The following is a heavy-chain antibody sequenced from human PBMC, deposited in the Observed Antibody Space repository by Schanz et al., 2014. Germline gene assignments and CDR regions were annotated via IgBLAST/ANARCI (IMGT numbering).Heavy chain of an antibody. J-gene: IGHJ3*02. CDR1: GFTFSSYA. V-gene: IGHV3-23*01. Sequence: EVQLLESGGGLVQPGWSLRLSCAASGFTFSSYAMSWVRQAPGKGLEWVSAINTGVNTYYADFVRGRFTMSRDNSKNTLYLQMNSLRAEDTAVYYCAKGRFGELSAFDIWGQGTMVTVSS. D-gene: IGHD3-10*01. CDR2: INTGVNT. CDR3: AKGRFGELSAFDI.